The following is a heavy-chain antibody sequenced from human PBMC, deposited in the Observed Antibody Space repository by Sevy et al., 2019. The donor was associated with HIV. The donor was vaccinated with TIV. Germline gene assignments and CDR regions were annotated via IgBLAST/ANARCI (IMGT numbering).Heavy chain of an antibody. V-gene: IGHV3-21*01. CDR3: ASPLHYYDSPSAY. CDR1: GFTFSYYN. CDR2: ISSGSSYV. J-gene: IGHJ4*02. D-gene: IGHD3-22*01. Sequence: GESLKISCAASGFTFSYYNMNWVHQAPGKGLEWVSSISSGSSYVDHADSVKGRVTISRDNAKNSLYLQMNRQRTEDTAVYYCASPLHYYDSPSAYWGQGTQVTVSS.